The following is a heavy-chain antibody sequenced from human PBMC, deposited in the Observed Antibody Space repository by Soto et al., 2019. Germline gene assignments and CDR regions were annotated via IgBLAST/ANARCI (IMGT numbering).Heavy chain of an antibody. Sequence: PSQTLSLTCAISGDSVSSNSVAWNWIRQSPSRGLEWLGRTYYRSKWYNDFAVSAKSRITINPDTSKNQFSLRLNSVTPEDTAVYYCARDADNWFDPWGQGTLVTVSS. CDR1: GDSVSSNSVA. V-gene: IGHV6-1*01. J-gene: IGHJ5*02. CDR2: TYYRSKWYN. CDR3: ARDADNWFDP.